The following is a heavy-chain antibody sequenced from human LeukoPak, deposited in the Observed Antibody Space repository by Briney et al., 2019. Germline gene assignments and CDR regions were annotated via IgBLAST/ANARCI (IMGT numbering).Heavy chain of an antibody. V-gene: IGHV1-18*01. Sequence: ASVKVSCKASGYTFTSYGISWVRQAPGQGLEWMGWISVYNGNTKYVQKFQGRVTMTTDTSTRTAYMELRSLRSDDTAVYYCARHTGSLYDFWSSYIDYWGQGTLVTVSS. CDR2: ISVYNGNT. J-gene: IGHJ4*02. CDR3: ARHTGSLYDFWSSYIDY. D-gene: IGHD3-3*01. CDR1: GYTFTSYG.